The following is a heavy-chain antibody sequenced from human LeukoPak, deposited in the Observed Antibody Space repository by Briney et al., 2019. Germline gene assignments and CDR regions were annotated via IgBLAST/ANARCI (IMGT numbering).Heavy chain of an antibody. Sequence: SPSETLSLTCAVYGGSFSGYYWSWIRQPPGKGLEWIGEINHSGSTNYNPSLKSRVTISVDTSKNQFSLKLSSVTAADTAVYYCARLGGLCYYYMDVWGKGTTVTVSS. CDR1: GGSFSGYY. CDR2: INHSGST. J-gene: IGHJ6*03. CDR3: ARLGGLCYYYMDV. D-gene: IGHD3-16*01. V-gene: IGHV4-34*01.